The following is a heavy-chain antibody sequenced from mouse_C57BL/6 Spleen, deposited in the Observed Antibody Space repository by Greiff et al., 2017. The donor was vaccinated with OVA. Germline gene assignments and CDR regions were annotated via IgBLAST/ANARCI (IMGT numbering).Heavy chain of an antibody. J-gene: IGHJ3*01. CDR2: IYPGSGST. CDR1: GYTFTSYW. CDR3: ARPGIYYGNPAWFAY. D-gene: IGHD2-1*01. V-gene: IGHV1-55*01. Sequence: QVQLQQPGAELVKPGASVKMSCKASGYTFTSYWITWVKQRPGQGLEWIGDIYPGSGSTNYNEKFKSKATLTVDTSSSTAYMQLSSLTSEDSAVYYCARPGIYYGNPAWFAYWGQGTLVNVSA.